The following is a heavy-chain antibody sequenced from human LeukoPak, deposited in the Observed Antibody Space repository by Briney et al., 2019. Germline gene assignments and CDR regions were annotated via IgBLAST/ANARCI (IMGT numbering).Heavy chain of an antibody. D-gene: IGHD5/OR15-5a*01. CDR3: ATSDTVSTYNWFDP. CDR2: IRYSGST. V-gene: IGHV4-39*01. Sequence: SSETLSLTCNVSGGSISSNTCFWGWIRRPPGKGLEWIGSIRYSGSTYYNPSLKSRVTISVDTSKNQFSLNLSSLTAADTAVYYCATSDTVSTYNWFDPWAREPWSPSP. J-gene: IGHJ5*02. CDR1: GGSISSNTCF.